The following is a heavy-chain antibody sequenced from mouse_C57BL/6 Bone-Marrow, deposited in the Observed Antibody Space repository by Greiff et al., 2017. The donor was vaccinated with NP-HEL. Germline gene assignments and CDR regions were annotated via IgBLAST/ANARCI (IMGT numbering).Heavy chain of an antibody. CDR1: GYTFTDYY. CDR2: INPNNGGT. Sequence: VQLQQSGPELVKPGASVKISCKASGYTFTDYYMNWVKQSHGKSLEWIGDINPNNGGTSYNQKFKGKATLTVDKSSSTAYMELRSLTSEDSAVYYCARSLPYYWGQGTTLTVSS. V-gene: IGHV1-26*01. J-gene: IGHJ2*01. D-gene: IGHD2-1*01. CDR3: ARSLPYY.